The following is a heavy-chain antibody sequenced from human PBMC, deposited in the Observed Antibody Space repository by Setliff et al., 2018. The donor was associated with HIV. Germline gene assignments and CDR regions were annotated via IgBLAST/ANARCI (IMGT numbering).Heavy chain of an antibody. CDR3: ARGPRSSSWYNWFDP. D-gene: IGHD6-13*01. J-gene: IGHJ5*02. CDR2: ISSSSSYI. CDR1: GFTFSSYS. Sequence: PGGSLRLSCAASGFTFSSYSMNWVRQAPGKGLEWVSSISSSSSYIYYADSVKGRFTISRDNAKNSLYLQMNSLRAEDTPVYYCARGPRSSSWYNWFDPWGQGTLVTVSS. V-gene: IGHV3-21*01.